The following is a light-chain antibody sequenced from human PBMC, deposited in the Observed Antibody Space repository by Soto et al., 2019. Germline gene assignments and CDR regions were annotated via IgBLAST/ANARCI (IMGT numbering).Light chain of an antibody. J-gene: IGKJ1*01. CDR2: DAS. CDR1: QGVSSY. CDR3: QQRSYWPWT. Sequence: EIVVTQSPATLSLSPGERATLSCRASQGVSSYLAWYQQKPGQAPRLLIYDASSRATGIPARFSGSQSGTDFTLTISSLEPEDFAVYYCQQRSYWPWTFGQGTKVEIK. V-gene: IGKV3-11*01.